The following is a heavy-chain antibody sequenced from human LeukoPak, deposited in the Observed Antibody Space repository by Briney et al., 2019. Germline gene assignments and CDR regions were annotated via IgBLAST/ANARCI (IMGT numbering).Heavy chain of an antibody. Sequence: ASVKVSCKASGYTFTGYYMHWVRQAPGQGLEWMGWINPNSGGTNYAQKFQGRVTMTRDTSISTAYMELSRLRSDDTAVYYCATGLGGERPQPTFDYWGQGTLVTVSS. D-gene: IGHD7-27*01. CDR1: GYTFTGYY. V-gene: IGHV1-2*02. CDR3: ATGLGGERPQPTFDY. J-gene: IGHJ4*02. CDR2: INPNSGGT.